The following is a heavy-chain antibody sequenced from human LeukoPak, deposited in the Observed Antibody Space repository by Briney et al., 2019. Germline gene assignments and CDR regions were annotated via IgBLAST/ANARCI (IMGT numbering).Heavy chain of an antibody. J-gene: IGHJ4*02. CDR2: LTGNSNNP. V-gene: IGHV3-21*01. CDR3: AREFQAPYYFDY. Sequence: GGSLRLSCRASGFTFSNYAMNWVRQTPGKGLEWVSSLTGNSNNPNYADSVKGRFTISRDNAKNSLYLQMNSLRAEDTAVYYCAREFQAPYYFDYWGQGTLVTVSS. CDR1: GFTFSNYA.